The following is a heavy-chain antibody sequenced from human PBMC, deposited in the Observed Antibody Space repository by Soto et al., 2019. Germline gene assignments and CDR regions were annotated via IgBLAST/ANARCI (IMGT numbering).Heavy chain of an antibody. CDR2: ISCNSGSI. D-gene: IGHD1-26*01. CDR3: AKGRGGSDGRYYFDQ. Sequence: EVQLVESGGGLVQPGRSLRLSCAASGFTFDDYAMHWVRHAPGKGLEWVSGISCNSGSIGYADSVKGRFTISRDNAKNSLYLQLNSLRAEDTALYYCAKGRGGSDGRYYFDQWGQGTLVTASS. CDR1: GFTFDDYA. V-gene: IGHV3-9*01. J-gene: IGHJ4*02.